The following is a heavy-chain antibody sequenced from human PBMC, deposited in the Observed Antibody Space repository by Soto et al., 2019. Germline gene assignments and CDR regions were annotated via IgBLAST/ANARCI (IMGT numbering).Heavy chain of an antibody. CDR1: GCTFSSYA. D-gene: IGHD6-19*01. V-gene: IGHV3-23*01. CDR2: ISGIGGST. J-gene: IGHJ6*02. CDR3: AKDLVAVAGTAPYYYYGMDV. Sequence: GGSLRLSWAAAGCTFSSYAMSWVRQAPGKGLEWVSAISGIGGSTYYADSVKGRFTTSRDNSKNTLYLQMNSLRAEDTAVYYCAKDLVAVAGTAPYYYYGMDVWGQGTTVTGSS.